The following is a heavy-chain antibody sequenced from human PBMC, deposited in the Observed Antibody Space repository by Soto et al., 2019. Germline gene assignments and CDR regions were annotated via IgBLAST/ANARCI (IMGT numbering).Heavy chain of an antibody. J-gene: IGHJ3*02. V-gene: IGHV3-48*01. D-gene: IGHD3-10*01. CDR2: ISPAGSSI. Sequence: EGQLVEFGGGFVKPGGSLRLSCAASGFSFSIYSYNWVRQAPGKGLEWLSYISPAGSSIYYADSVKGRFTISRDSARDSVYLQMNSLRAEDTAVYYCAKDRGGSGAFDIWGQGTMVTVSS. CDR1: GFSFSIYS. CDR3: AKDRGGSGAFDI.